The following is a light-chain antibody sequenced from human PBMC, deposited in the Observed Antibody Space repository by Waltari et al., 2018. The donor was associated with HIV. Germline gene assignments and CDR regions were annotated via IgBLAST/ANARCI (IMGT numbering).Light chain of an antibody. CDR1: QSVSTN. CDR2: GAS. Sequence: EIVLTQSPATLSVSPGERATLSCRASQSVSTNLAWYHQKPGQAPRLLVYGASISATGIPARFTGSGSGTDFTLTISGLQSEDFAFYYCQQYNIWPPWTFGQGTKVEIK. V-gene: IGKV3-15*01. CDR3: QQYNIWPPWT. J-gene: IGKJ1*01.